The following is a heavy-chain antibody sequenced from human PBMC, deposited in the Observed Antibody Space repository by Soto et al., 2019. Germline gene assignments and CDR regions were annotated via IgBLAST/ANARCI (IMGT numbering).Heavy chain of an antibody. CDR2: ISWNSGSI. Sequence: GGSLRLSCAASGFTFDDYAMHWVRQAPGKGLEWVSGISWNSGSIGYADSVKGRFTISRDNAKNSLYLQMNSLRAEDTALYYCAKDGRGDFRSGYYTGGDAFDIWGQGTMVTVSS. CDR1: GFTFDDYA. D-gene: IGHD3-3*01. J-gene: IGHJ3*02. CDR3: AKDGRGDFRSGYYTGGDAFDI. V-gene: IGHV3-9*01.